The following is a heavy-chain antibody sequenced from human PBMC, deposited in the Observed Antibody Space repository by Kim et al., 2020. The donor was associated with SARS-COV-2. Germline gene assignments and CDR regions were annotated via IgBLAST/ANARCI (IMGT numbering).Heavy chain of an antibody. J-gene: IGHJ4*02. V-gene: IGHV4-59*11. CDR1: GGSISSHY. CDR3: ARGGYTSSWYYFDS. Sequence: SETLSLTCSVSGGSISSHYWNWIRQPPGKGLEWIGFIYNSENTNYNPSLKSRVTISVDTSKNQFSLKLSSVTAADTAVYYCARGGYTSSWYYFDSWGQGTRVTVSS. CDR2: IYNSENT. D-gene: IGHD6-13*01.